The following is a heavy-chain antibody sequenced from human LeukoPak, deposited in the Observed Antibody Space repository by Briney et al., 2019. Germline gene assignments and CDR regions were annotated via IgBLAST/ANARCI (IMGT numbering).Heavy chain of an antibody. Sequence: ASVKVSCKASGYTFTGYYMHWVRQAPGQGLEWMGWINPNSGGTNYAQKFQGRVTMTRDTSISTAYMELRSLRSDDTAVYYCAGSLGYCTSNVCYLKYWGQGTLVTVSS. V-gene: IGHV1-2*02. CDR1: GYTFTGYY. CDR2: INPNSGGT. J-gene: IGHJ4*02. D-gene: IGHD2-8*01. CDR3: AGSLGYCTSNVCYLKY.